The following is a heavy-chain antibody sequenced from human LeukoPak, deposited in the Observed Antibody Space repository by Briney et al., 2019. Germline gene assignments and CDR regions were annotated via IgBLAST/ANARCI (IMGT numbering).Heavy chain of an antibody. J-gene: IGHJ4*02. CDR3: ARGSVVPAADFDY. CDR1: GGSISSGSYY. Sequence: SETLSLTCTVSGGSISSGSYYWSWIRQPAGKGLEWIGRIYTSGSTNYNPSLKSRVTISVDTSKNQFSLKLSSVTAADTAVYYCARGSVVPAADFDYWGQGTLVTVSS. V-gene: IGHV4-61*02. CDR2: IYTSGST. D-gene: IGHD2-2*01.